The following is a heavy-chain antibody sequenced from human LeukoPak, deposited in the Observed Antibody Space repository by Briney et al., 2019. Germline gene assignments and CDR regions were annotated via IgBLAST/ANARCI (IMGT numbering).Heavy chain of an antibody. CDR3: ARAAENYGGRFDS. J-gene: IGHJ4*02. CDR2: INSDGSST. CDR1: GFTFSSYW. V-gene: IGHV3-74*01. D-gene: IGHD3-16*01. Sequence: PGGSLRLSCAASGFTFSSYWMHWVRQAPGKGLVWVSRINSDGSSTYYADSVKGRFTISRDNSKNTLYLRMNSLRAEDTAVYYCARAAENYGGRFDSWGQGTLVTVSS.